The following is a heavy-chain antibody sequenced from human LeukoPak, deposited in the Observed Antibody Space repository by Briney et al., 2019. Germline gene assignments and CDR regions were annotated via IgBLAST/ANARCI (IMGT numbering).Heavy chain of an antibody. CDR1: GFIFSSYS. CDR2: ISSRSSYI. D-gene: IGHD2-2*01. J-gene: IGHJ4*02. Sequence: PGGSLRLSCAASGFIFSSYSMNWVRQAPGKGLEWVSSISSRSSYIYYADSVKGRFTVSRDNAKNSLYLQMNSLRAEDTAVYYCARGSSTHREYYFDYWGQGTLVTVSS. V-gene: IGHV3-21*01. CDR3: ARGSSTHREYYFDY.